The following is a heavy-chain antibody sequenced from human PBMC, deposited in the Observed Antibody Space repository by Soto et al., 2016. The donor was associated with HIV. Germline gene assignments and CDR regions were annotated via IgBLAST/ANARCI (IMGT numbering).Heavy chain of an antibody. CDR3: ARIYGSGIPNWFDP. J-gene: IGHJ5*02. D-gene: IGHD3-10*01. Sequence: QVQLVQSGAEVKKPGSSVKVSCKASGGTFSSYAISWVRQAPGQGLEWMGWISAYNGNTNYAQKLQGRVTVTTDTSTSTAYMELRSLRSDDTAVYYCARIYGSGIPNWFDPWGQGTLVTVSS. V-gene: IGHV1-18*01. CDR1: GGTFSSYA. CDR2: ISAYNGNT.